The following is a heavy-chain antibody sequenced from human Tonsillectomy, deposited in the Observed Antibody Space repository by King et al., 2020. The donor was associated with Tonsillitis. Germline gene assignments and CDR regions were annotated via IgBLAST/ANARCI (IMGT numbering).Heavy chain of an antibody. CDR2: ISYDGYIK. Sequence: VQLVESGGGVVQPGRSLRFSCATSGFIFRSFAMHWVRQPPGRGLEWVARISYDGYIKDYADSVQGRFIISRDNFKSTLYLQMDSLRPEDTAIYYCARDLPTESAQLYSYGMDVGGQGSTVTVS. CDR3: ARDLPTESAQLYSYGMDV. D-gene: IGHD2-21*01. CDR1: GFIFRSFA. V-gene: IGHV3-30-3*01. J-gene: IGHJ6*02.